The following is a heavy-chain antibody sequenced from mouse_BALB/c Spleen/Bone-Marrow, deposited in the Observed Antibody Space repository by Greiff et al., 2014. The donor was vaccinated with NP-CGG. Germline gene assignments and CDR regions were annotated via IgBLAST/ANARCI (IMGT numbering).Heavy chain of an antibody. Sequence: VQLKESGGGLVQPGGSRKLFCAASGFTFSSFGMHWVRQAPEKGLEWVAYISSGSSTIYYADTVKGRFTISGDNPKNTLFLQMTSLRSEDTAMYYCARDDYDYAMDYWGQGTSVTVSS. CDR2: ISSGSSTI. CDR1: GFTFSSFG. CDR3: ARDDYDYAMDY. D-gene: IGHD2-4*01. V-gene: IGHV5-17*02. J-gene: IGHJ4*01.